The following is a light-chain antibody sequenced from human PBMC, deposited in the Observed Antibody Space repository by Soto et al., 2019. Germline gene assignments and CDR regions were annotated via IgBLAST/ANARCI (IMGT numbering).Light chain of an antibody. CDR2: SDT. Sequence: QSVLTQPPSASGTPGQTVTISSSGSNSNIGSYSVNWYQQVPGTAPKLLIYSDTKRPSGVPDRFSGAKSGTSASLAISGLQSEDEADYYCAAWDDSLNGWVFGGGTQLTVL. CDR1: NSNIGSYS. V-gene: IGLV1-44*01. J-gene: IGLJ3*02. CDR3: AAWDDSLNGWV.